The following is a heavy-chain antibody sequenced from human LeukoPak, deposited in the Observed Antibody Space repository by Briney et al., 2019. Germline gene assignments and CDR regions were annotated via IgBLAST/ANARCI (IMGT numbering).Heavy chain of an antibody. CDR1: GYTFTNYD. Sequence: ASVKVSCKASGYTFTNYDINWLRQATGQRLAWVGSLNPIDGNVVSVEKFEGRLTMTRDTSINTAYMEMSNLESEDTAVYYCARGNRLYASGWSRRTSDYWGQGTLVTVSS. V-gene: IGHV1-8*02. CDR2: LNPIDGNV. J-gene: IGHJ4*02. CDR3: ARGNRLYASGWSRRTSDY. D-gene: IGHD6-13*01.